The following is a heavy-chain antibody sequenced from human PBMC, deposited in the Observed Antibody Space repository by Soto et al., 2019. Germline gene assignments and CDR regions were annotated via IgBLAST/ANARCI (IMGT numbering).Heavy chain of an antibody. CDR2: ISSDGTST. CDR3: TRVPNCDSSSCYSYFDF. V-gene: IGHV3-74*01. J-gene: IGHJ4*02. D-gene: IGHD2-2*01. CDR1: GFTFSNYW. Sequence: EMQLVESGGGLVQPGGSLRLSCAASGFTFSNYWMHWVRQAPGKGSVWVSRISSDGTSTTYADSVKGRFTISRDNAKNTLYLQLNSLRAEDTAVYYCTRVPNCDSSSCYSYFDFWGQGALVTVSS.